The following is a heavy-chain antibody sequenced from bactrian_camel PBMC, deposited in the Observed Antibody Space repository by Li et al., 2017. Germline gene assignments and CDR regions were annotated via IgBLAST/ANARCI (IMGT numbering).Heavy chain of an antibody. CDR1: GFTFSSYG. CDR2: ITDDDSDT. J-gene: IGHJ6*01. D-gene: IGHD4*01. CDR3: ATMGPYDRPFGW. Sequence: HVQLVESGGGLVQPGGSLRLSCAGSGFTFSSYGLSWVRQTPGKGLEPVSGITDDDSDTCYIKSMKGRFTISRDNGKNMLYLQMNNLKTEDTAVYYCATMGPYDRPFGWWGQGTQVTVS. V-gene: IGHV3S7*01.